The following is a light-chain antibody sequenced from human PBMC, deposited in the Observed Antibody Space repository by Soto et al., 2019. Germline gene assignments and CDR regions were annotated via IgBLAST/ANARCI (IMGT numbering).Light chain of an antibody. CDR3: CSYAGSSTSV. V-gene: IGLV2-23*02. CDR1: SSDVGSYNL. J-gene: IGLJ1*01. CDR2: EVS. Sequence: QSVLTQPASVSGSPGQPITISCTGTSSDVGSYNLVSWYQQHPGKAPKLMIYEVSKRPSGVSNRFSGSKSGNTASLTISGLQAEDEADYYCCSYAGSSTSVFGTGTKVPV.